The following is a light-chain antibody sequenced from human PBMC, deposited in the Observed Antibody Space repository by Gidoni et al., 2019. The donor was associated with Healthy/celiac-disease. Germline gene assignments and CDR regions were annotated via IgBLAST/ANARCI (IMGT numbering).Light chain of an antibody. Sequence: YVLTQPPSVSVAPGKTARITCGGNNIGSKSVHWYQQRPGQAPVLVIYYDSDRPSGIPERFSGSNSGNTATLTISRVEAGDEADYYCQVWDSSSDHWVFGGGTKLTVL. CDR1: NIGSKS. V-gene: IGLV3-21*04. J-gene: IGLJ3*02. CDR2: YDS. CDR3: QVWDSSSDHWV.